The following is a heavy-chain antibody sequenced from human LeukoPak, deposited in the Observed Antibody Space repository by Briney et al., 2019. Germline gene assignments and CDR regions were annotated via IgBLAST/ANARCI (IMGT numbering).Heavy chain of an antibody. Sequence: SGGSLRLSCAASGFTFSNAWMSWVRQAPGKGLEWVANIKQDGSEKYYVDSVKGRFTISRDNAKNSLYLQMNSLRAEDTAVYYCARRHLGYDSSGYLYNWFDPWGQGTLVTVSS. D-gene: IGHD3-22*01. J-gene: IGHJ5*02. CDR1: GFTFSNAW. CDR2: IKQDGSEK. CDR3: ARRHLGYDSSGYLYNWFDP. V-gene: IGHV3-7*01.